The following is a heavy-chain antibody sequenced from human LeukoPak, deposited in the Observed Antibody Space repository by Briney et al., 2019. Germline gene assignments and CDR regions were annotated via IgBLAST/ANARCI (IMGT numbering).Heavy chain of an antibody. Sequence: SETLSLTCTVSGGSISSGDYYWSWIRQPPGKGLEWIGYIYYSGSTYYNPSLKSRVTISVDTSKNQFSLKLSSVTAADTAVYYCARVMEGGGWFDPWGQGTLVTVSS. CDR2: IYYSGST. CDR1: GGSISSGDYY. J-gene: IGHJ5*02. D-gene: IGHD3-10*01. CDR3: ARVMEGGGWFDP. V-gene: IGHV4-30-4*01.